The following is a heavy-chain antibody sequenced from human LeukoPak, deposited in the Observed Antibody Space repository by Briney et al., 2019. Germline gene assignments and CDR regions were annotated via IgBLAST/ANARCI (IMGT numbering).Heavy chain of an antibody. CDR3: AIDTNNYYGSGSFDY. CDR1: GYSFISYW. CDR2: IYPGDSDT. Sequence: GESLKISCKGSGYSFISYWIAWVRQMPGKGLEWMGIIYPGDSDTRYSPSFQGQVTISVDKSISTAYLQWSTLKASDTAMYYCAIDTNNYYGSGSFDYWGQGTLVTVSS. D-gene: IGHD3-10*01. V-gene: IGHV5-51*01. J-gene: IGHJ4*02.